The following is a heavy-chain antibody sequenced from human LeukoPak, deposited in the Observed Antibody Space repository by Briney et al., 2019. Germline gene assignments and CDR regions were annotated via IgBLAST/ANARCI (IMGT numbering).Heavy chain of an antibody. J-gene: IGHJ4*02. CDR2: INRDGSRT. CDR3: ARGGSDTAMAHDY. CDR1: GFTFSSYA. Sequence: GGSLRLSCGASGFTFSSYAMCWVRQAPGKGLMWVSRINRDGSRTDYADFVKGRFTISRDDAKNTLYLQVNSLRAEDTAVYFCARGGSDTAMAHDYWGQGTLVTVSS. D-gene: IGHD5-18*01. V-gene: IGHV3-74*01.